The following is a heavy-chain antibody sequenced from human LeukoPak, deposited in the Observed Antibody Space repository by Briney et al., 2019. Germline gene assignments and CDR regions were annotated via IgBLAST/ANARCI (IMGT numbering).Heavy chain of an antibody. D-gene: IGHD6-19*01. J-gene: IGHJ4*02. CDR2: IFYNGGNK. CDR1: GFTFSHFG. Sequence: PGGSLRLSCAASGFTFSHFGMHWIRQAPGKGLEWVAVIFYNGGNKYYGDSVKGRFTISRDNSKNTLYLQMNSLRAEDTAVYYCAKNGAVAGTRHAKYWGQGTLVTVSS. V-gene: IGHV3-33*06. CDR3: AKNGAVAGTRHAKY.